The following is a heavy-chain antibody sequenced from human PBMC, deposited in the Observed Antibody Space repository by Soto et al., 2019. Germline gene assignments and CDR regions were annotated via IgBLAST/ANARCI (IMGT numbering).Heavy chain of an antibody. J-gene: IGHJ4*02. CDR3: TRHPSYLGELSLYR. CDR2: IRSKANSYAT. V-gene: IGHV3-73*01. CDR1: GFTFSGSA. Sequence: EVQLVESGGGLVQPGGSLKLSCAASGFTFSGSAMHWVRQASGKGLEWVGRIRSKANSYATAYAASVKGRFTISRDDSKSTAYLQMNSLKTEDTAVYYCTRHPSYLGELSLYRWGQGTLVTVSS. D-gene: IGHD3-16*02.